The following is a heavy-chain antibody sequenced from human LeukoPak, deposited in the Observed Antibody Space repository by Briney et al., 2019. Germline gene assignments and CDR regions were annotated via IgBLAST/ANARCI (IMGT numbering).Heavy chain of an antibody. CDR2: IYYSGST. D-gene: IGHD3-22*01. Sequence: PSETLSLTCTVSGGSISSGDYYWSWIRQPPGKGLEWIGYIYYSGSTYYNPSLKSRVTISVDASKNQFSLKLSSVTAADTAVYYCARKGGRVVVIEEETYYYYGMDVWGQGTTVTVSS. V-gene: IGHV4-30-4*01. CDR1: GGSISSGDYY. CDR3: ARKGGRVVVIEEETYYYYGMDV. J-gene: IGHJ6*02.